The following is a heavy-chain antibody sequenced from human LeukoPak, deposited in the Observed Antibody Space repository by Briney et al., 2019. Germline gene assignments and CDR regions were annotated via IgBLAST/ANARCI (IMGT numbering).Heavy chain of an antibody. CDR1: GGSFSGYY. D-gene: IGHD2-2*02. Sequence: TLSLTCAVYGGSFSGYYWSWIRQPPGKGLEWIGEINHSGSTNYNPSLKSRVTKSVDTSKNQFSLKLSSVTAADTAVYYCARLEIYCSSTSCYIRGRNWFDPWGQGTLVTVSP. CDR2: INHSGST. J-gene: IGHJ5*02. CDR3: ARLEIYCSSTSCYIRGRNWFDP. V-gene: IGHV4-34*01.